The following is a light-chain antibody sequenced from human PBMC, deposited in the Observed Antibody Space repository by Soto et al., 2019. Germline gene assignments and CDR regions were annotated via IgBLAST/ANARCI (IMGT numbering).Light chain of an antibody. Sequence: DVPMTQSPSTLSASVGDRVTITSRASQDISRWLAWYHQKPGKAPKLLIYEASNLEGGVPSRFSGSGSGTAFTLSISSLQPDDFATYYCQQYNIYPWTFGQGTKVEVK. CDR2: EAS. J-gene: IGKJ1*01. V-gene: IGKV1-5*03. CDR1: QDISRW. CDR3: QQYNIYPWT.